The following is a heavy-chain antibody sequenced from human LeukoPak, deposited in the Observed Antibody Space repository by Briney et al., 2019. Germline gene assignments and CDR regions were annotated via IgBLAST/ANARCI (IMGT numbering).Heavy chain of an antibody. CDR1: GLTFSTYD. V-gene: IGHV3-30*18. Sequence: GGSLRLSCAASGLTFSTYDMHWVRQAPGKGLEWVAVISHDGSYKYYADSVKGRFTISRDNSKSTLYLQMNFLRPEDTAVYYCAKDYSGAFFDYWGQGTLVTVSS. CDR3: AKDYSGAFFDY. CDR2: ISHDGSYK. D-gene: IGHD6-25*01. J-gene: IGHJ4*02.